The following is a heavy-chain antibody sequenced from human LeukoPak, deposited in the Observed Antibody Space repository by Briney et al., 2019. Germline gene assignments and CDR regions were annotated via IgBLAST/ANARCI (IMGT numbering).Heavy chain of an antibody. Sequence: GGSLRLSCAASGFTVSSNYMSWVRQAPGKGLEWVSVIYSGGSTYYADSVKGRFTISRDNSKNTLYLQMNSLRAEDTAVYYCARHGIAAAGTWADYWGQGTLVTVSS. CDR3: ARHGIAAAGTWADY. CDR1: GFTVSSNY. CDR2: IYSGGST. V-gene: IGHV3-66*04. J-gene: IGHJ4*02. D-gene: IGHD6-13*01.